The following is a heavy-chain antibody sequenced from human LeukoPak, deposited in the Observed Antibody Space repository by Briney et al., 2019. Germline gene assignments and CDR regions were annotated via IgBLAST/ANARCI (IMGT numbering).Heavy chain of an antibody. V-gene: IGHV3-23*01. Sequence: GGSLRLSCAASGFTFSTFAMSWVRPAPGKGLEWVLGLSGGGGGTSYADAVKGRFTISRDNSKNTLYLQMNSLRAEDTAVYYCAKDKGAVTGTFDYWGQGTLVTVSS. CDR3: AKDKGAVTGTFDY. J-gene: IGHJ4*02. D-gene: IGHD1-14*01. CDR1: GFTFSTFA. CDR2: LSGGGGGT.